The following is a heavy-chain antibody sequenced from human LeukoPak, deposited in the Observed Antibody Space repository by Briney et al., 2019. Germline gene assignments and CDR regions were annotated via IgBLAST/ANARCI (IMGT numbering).Heavy chain of an antibody. J-gene: IGHJ6*03. CDR1: GGSISSYY. D-gene: IGHD3-22*01. Sequence: PSETLSLTCTVSGGSISSYYWSWIRQPPGKGLEWIGYIYYSGGTNYNPSLKSRVTISVDTSKNQFSLKLSSVTAADTAVYYCARGGRYYDSSGYYYDYYYYYMDVWGKGTTVTVSS. CDR2: IYYSGGT. V-gene: IGHV4-59*01. CDR3: ARGGRYYDSSGYYYDYYYYYMDV.